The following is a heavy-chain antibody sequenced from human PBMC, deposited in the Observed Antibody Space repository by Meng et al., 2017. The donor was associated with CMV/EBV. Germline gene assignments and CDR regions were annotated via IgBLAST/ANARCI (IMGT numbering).Heavy chain of an antibody. CDR2: IYHSGST. J-gene: IGHJ4*02. Sequence: SETLSLTCTVSGYSISSGYYWGWIRQPPGKGLEWIGSIYHSGSTYYNPSLKSRVTISVDTSKNQFSLKLSSMTAADTAVYYCARDDCSGGSCYGYWGQGTLVTVSS. V-gene: IGHV4-38-2*02. CDR3: ARDDCSGGSCYGY. CDR1: GYSISSGYY. D-gene: IGHD2-15*01.